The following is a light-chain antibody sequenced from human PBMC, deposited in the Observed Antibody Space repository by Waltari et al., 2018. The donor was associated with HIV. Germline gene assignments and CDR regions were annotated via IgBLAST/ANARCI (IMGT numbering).Light chain of an antibody. CDR2: GNT. Sequence: QSVLTQPPSVSGAPGQRVTISCTGSSSNIGAGYDVHWYQQLPGTAPKVLIYGNTTRASGVPDRCSGSKSGTSASLAITGLQAEDEADYYCQSYDSSLSGFVVFGGGTKVTVL. V-gene: IGLV1-40*01. J-gene: IGLJ2*01. CDR3: QSYDSSLSGFVV. CDR1: SSNIGAGYD.